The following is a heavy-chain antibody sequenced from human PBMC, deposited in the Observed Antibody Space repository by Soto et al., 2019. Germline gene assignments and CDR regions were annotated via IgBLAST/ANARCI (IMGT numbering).Heavy chain of an antibody. CDR3: TSPGLSGSYDY. V-gene: IGHV3-73*02. CDR1: GFTFSGSA. J-gene: IGHJ4*02. CDR2: IRSKANSYAT. D-gene: IGHD1-26*01. Sequence: EVQLVESGGGLVQPGGSLKLSCAASGFTFSGSAMHWVRQASGKGLEWVGRIRSKANSYATAYAASVKGRFTISRDDSKSTAYLQMNSLKTEDTAVYYCTSPGLSGSYDYWGQGTLVTVSS.